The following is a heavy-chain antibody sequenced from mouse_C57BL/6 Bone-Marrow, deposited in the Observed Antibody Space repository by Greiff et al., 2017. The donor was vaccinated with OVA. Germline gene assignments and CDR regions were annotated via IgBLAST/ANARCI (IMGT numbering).Heavy chain of an antibody. Sequence: EVKLMESEGGLVQPGSSMKLSCTASGFTFSDYYMAWVRQVPEKGLEWVANINYDGSSTYYLDSLKSRFIISRDNAKNILYLQMSSLKSEDTATYYCARDYYYGSSYFDYWGQGTTLTVSS. D-gene: IGHD1-1*01. CDR2: INYDGSST. J-gene: IGHJ2*01. V-gene: IGHV5-16*01. CDR3: ARDYYYGSSYFDY. CDR1: GFTFSDYY.